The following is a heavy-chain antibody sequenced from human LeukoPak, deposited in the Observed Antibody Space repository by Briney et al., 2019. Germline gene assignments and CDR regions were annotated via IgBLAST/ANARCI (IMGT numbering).Heavy chain of an antibody. CDR3: ARDRGQTGYYWSYYYYMDV. J-gene: IGHJ6*03. D-gene: IGHD3-9*01. CDR2: ISGGSSTM. Sequence: GGSLRLSCAVSGFTFSDYSMNWVRQAPGKGLEWVSYISGGSSTMYYADSVKGRFTISRDNTKNSLYLQMNSLRAEDTAVYYCARDRGQTGYYWSYYYYMDVWGIGTTVTVSS. V-gene: IGHV3-48*01. CDR1: GFTFSDYS.